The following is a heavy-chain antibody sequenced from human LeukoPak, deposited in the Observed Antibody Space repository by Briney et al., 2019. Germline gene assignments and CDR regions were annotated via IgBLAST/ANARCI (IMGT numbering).Heavy chain of an antibody. CDR3: ARVHPHIVVVPAASYYYMDV. D-gene: IGHD2-2*01. V-gene: IGHV4-34*01. J-gene: IGHJ6*03. Sequence: SETLSLTCAVYGGSLSGYYWSWIRQPPGKGLEWIGEINHSGSTNYNPSLKSRVTISVDTSKNQFSLKLSSVTAADTAVYYCARVHPHIVVVPAASYYYMDVWGKGTTVTVSS. CDR1: GGSLSGYY. CDR2: INHSGST.